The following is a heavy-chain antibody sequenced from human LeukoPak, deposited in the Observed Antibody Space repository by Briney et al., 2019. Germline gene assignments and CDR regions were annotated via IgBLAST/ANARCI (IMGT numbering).Heavy chain of an antibody. CDR2: IYTSGST. CDR1: GGSISSGSYY. D-gene: IGHD2-2*01. V-gene: IGHV4-61*02. Sequence: SETLSLTCTISGGSISSGSYYWSWIRQPAGKGLEWIGRIYTSGSTNYNPSLKSRVTISVDTSKNQFSLKLSSVTAADTAVYYCARDCSSTSCYDYWGQGTLVTVSS. J-gene: IGHJ4*02. CDR3: ARDCSSTSCYDY.